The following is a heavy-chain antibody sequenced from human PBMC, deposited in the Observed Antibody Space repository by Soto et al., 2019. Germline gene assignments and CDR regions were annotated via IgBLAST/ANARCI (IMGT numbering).Heavy chain of an antibody. D-gene: IGHD7-27*01. J-gene: IGHJ4*02. CDR3: ARSRGGTGVHFDS. V-gene: IGHV1-8*02. Sequence: ASVKVSHTASGYTFTRYYMHCVRQAPGQGPEWMGWMNPDSGDTGYVPNFQGRVSMTRSTSIRTAYMEMSDLRSEDTAVYYCARSRGGTGVHFDSWGQGTQVTVSS. CDR1: GYTFTRYY. CDR2: MNPDSGDT.